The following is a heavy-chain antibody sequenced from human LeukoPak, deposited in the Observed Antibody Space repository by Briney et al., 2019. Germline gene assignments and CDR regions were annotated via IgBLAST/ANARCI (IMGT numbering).Heavy chain of an antibody. V-gene: IGHV1-8*03. CDR3: ARGIVVVPVAIFGAFDI. Sequence: ASVKVSCKASGYTFTSYDINWVRQATGQGLEWMGWMNPNSGNTGYAQKFQGRVTITRNTSISTAYMELSSLRSEDTAVYYCARGIVVVPVAIFGAFDIWGQGTMVTVSS. CDR1: GYTFTSYD. J-gene: IGHJ3*02. CDR2: MNPNSGNT. D-gene: IGHD2-2*02.